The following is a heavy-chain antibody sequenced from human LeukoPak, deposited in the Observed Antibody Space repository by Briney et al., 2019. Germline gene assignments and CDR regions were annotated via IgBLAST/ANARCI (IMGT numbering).Heavy chain of an antibody. Sequence: GGSLRLSCVVSGLTSTGYRMTWVRQAPGKGLEWVSSISSSSDYIFYADSVKGRFTISRDNAKNSMYLQMNSLKTEDTAVYYCTTDPQEVITMVRGPLSPFDYWGQGTLVTVSS. CDR3: TTDPQEVITMVRGPLSPFDY. CDR1: GLTSTGYR. J-gene: IGHJ4*02. V-gene: IGHV3-21*03. CDR2: ISSSSDYI. D-gene: IGHD3-10*01.